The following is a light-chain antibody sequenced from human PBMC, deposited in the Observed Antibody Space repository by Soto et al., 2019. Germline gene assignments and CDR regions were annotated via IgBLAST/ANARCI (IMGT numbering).Light chain of an antibody. CDR2: LGS. CDR3: MQALQSPLYT. Sequence: DIVMTQSPLSLPVTPGEPASISCRSSQSLLHGNGYNYLDWYLQKPGQSPQLLIYLGSNRASGVPDRFSRSGSGTAFTLKISRVEAEDVWVYYCMQALQSPLYTFGQGTKLEIK. J-gene: IGKJ2*01. V-gene: IGKV2-28*01. CDR1: QSLLHGNGYNY.